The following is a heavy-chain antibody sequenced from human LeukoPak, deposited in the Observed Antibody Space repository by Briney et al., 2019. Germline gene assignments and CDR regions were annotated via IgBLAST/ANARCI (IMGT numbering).Heavy chain of an antibody. V-gene: IGHV4-4*07. Sequence: SETLSLTCTVSGGSISSYYWSWIRQPAGKGLEWIGRIYTSGSTNYNPSLKSRVTISVDTSKNQFSLNLNSVAAADTAVYYCALWGYFDSSGRHFWGQGTLVTVSS. D-gene: IGHD3-22*01. CDR2: IYTSGST. J-gene: IGHJ4*02. CDR3: ALWGYFDSSGRHF. CDR1: GGSISSYY.